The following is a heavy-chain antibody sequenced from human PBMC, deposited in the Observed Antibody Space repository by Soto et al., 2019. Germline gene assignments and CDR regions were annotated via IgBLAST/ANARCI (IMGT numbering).Heavy chain of an antibody. Sequence: QEQLVESGGGVVQPGRSLRLSCAASGFTFSAYGMHWVRQAPGKGLEWVAVVSYDGSNKYYADSVKGRFTISRDNSKNTVYLQMNSLRAEDTAVYYCARPRGFGVIINFFDYWGQGTLVTVSS. V-gene: IGHV3-30*03. J-gene: IGHJ4*02. D-gene: IGHD3-3*01. CDR3: ARPRGFGVIINFFDY. CDR2: VSYDGSNK. CDR1: GFTFSAYG.